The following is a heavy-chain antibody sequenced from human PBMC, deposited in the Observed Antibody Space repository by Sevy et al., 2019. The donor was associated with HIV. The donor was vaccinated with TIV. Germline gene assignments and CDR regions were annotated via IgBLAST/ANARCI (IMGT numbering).Heavy chain of an antibody. CDR3: ARPSYETVKAWDY. Sequence: GESLKISCKGSGYSFTDYWIAWVRQMPGKGLEWRGIIYPADSDTRYRPSFQGQVTISADNSISTAFLQWSGLEASDTDMYCGARPSYETVKAWDYWGQGTLVTVSS. CDR1: GYSFTDYW. CDR2: IYPADSDT. J-gene: IGHJ4*02. D-gene: IGHD5-12*01. V-gene: IGHV5-51*01.